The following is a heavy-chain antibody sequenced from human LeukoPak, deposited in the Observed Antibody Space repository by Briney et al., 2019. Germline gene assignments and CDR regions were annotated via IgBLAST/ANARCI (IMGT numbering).Heavy chain of an antibody. J-gene: IGHJ4*02. CDR3: ANPLGYCSSTSCYHFDY. Sequence: SQTLSLTCTVSGGSISSGGYYWSWIRQPPGKGLEWIGYIYHSGSTYYNPSLKSRVTISVDTSKNQFSLKLSSVTAADTAVYYCANPLGYCSSTSCYHFDYWGQGTLVTVSS. D-gene: IGHD2-2*01. CDR1: GGSISSGGYY. V-gene: IGHV4-30-2*03. CDR2: IYHSGST.